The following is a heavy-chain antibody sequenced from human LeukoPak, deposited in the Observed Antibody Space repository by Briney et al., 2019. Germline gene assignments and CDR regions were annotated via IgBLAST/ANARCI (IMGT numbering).Heavy chain of an antibody. CDR1: GFTFSSYW. J-gene: IGHJ4*02. Sequence: PGGSLRLSCAASGFTFSSYWMSWVRQAPGKGLEWVANIKQDGSEKYYVDSVKGRFTISRDNAKNSLYLQMNSLRAEDTAVYYCAKDYSGSWYYFDYWGQGTLVTVSS. V-gene: IGHV3-7*03. D-gene: IGHD6-13*01. CDR2: IKQDGSEK. CDR3: AKDYSGSWYYFDY.